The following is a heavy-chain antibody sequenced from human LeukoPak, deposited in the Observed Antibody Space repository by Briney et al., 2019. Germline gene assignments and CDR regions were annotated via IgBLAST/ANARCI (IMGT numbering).Heavy chain of an antibody. D-gene: IGHD4-17*01. CDR3: ARAFGDGGFDY. V-gene: IGHV3-30-3*01. Sequence: RSLRLSCAASGFTFSSYAMHWVRQAPGKGLEWVAVISYDGSNKYYADSVKGRFTISRDNSKNTLYLQMNSLRAEDTAVYYCARAFGDGGFDYWGQGTLVTVSS. CDR1: GFTFSSYA. CDR2: ISYDGSNK. J-gene: IGHJ4*02.